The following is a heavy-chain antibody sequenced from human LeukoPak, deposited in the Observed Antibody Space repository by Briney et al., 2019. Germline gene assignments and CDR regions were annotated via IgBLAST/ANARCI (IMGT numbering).Heavy chain of an antibody. CDR2: IYTSGST. V-gene: IGHV4-59*10. J-gene: IGHJ3*02. Sequence: SETLSLTCAVYGGSFSGYYWSWIRQPAGKGLEWIGRIYTSGSTNYNPSLKSRVTMSVDTSKNQFSLKLSSVTAADTAVYYCARGYDFWSGQPYDAFDIWGQGTMVTVSS. CDR1: GGSFSGYY. CDR3: ARGYDFWSGQPYDAFDI. D-gene: IGHD3-3*01.